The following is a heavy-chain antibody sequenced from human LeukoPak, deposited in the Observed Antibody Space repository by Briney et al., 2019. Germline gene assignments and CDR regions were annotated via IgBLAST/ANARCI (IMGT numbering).Heavy chain of an antibody. V-gene: IGHV1-2*02. CDR1: AYTFSDYY. CDR2: FHPSSGGA. J-gene: IGHJ4*02. CDR3: AIKRIHGNPFDY. D-gene: IGHD2/OR15-2a*01. Sequence: ASVEVSCKASAYTFSDYYVHWVRQAPGQGLEWMGWFHPSSGGAGYAQKFQGRVIMTRDTSISTAYMQLTRLTSDDTAVYHCAIKRIHGNPFDYWGQGTLVTVSS.